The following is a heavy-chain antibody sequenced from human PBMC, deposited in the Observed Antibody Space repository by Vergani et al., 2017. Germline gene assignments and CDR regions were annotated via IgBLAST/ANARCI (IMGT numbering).Heavy chain of an antibody. CDR1: GYSISSGYY. CDR2: IYHSGST. J-gene: IGHJ6*02. V-gene: IGHV4-38-2*02. Sequence: QVQLQESGPGLVKPSETLSLTCAVSGYSISSGYYWGWIRQPPGKGLEWIGSIYHSGSTYYNPSLKSRVTISVDTSKNQLSLTLSFGTAADTAVYYCARDEFSGYHFYYCGVDGWGRRTTVVVSS. D-gene: IGHD3-22*01. CDR3: ARDEFSGYHFYYCGVDG.